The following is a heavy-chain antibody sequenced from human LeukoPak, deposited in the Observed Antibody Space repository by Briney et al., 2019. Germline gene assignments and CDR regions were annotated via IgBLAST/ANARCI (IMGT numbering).Heavy chain of an antibody. CDR1: GFTFSSYD. CDR2: ISTSGTTI. Sequence: PGGSLRLSCAASGFTFSSYDMNWVRQAPGKGLEWVSYISTSGTTIYYADSVKGRFTISRDNAKNSLYLQMNSLRDEDTAVYYCARDRGYCSGGSRYYMDVWGKGTTVTVSS. J-gene: IGHJ6*03. V-gene: IGHV3-48*02. CDR3: ARDRGYCSGGSRYYMDV. D-gene: IGHD2-15*01.